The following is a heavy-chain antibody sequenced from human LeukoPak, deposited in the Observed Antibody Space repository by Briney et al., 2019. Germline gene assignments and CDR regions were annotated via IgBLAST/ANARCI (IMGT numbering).Heavy chain of an antibody. Sequence: PSQTLSLTCAVSGGSISSGGYSWSWIRQPPGKGLEWIGYIYHRGSTYYNPSLKSRVTISVDRSKNQFSLKLSSVTAADTAVYYCARGRRDFDYWGQGTLVTVSS. J-gene: IGHJ4*02. CDR3: ARGRRDFDY. CDR2: IYHRGST. CDR1: GGSISSGGYS. V-gene: IGHV4-30-2*01.